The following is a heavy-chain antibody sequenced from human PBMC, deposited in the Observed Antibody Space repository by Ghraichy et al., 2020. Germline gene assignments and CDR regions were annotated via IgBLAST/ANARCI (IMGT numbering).Heavy chain of an antibody. Sequence: GGSLRLSCAASGFTFSSYAMHWVRQAPGKGLEWVAVISYDGSNKYYADSVKGRFTISRDNSKNTLYLQMNTLRAEDTAVYYCARTHIASQGAYYYGMDVCGQGTTITVAS. CDR3: ARTHIASQGAYYYGMDV. CDR2: ISYDGSNK. CDR1: GFTFSSYA. D-gene: IGHD1-26*01. V-gene: IGHV3-30-3*01. J-gene: IGHJ6*02.